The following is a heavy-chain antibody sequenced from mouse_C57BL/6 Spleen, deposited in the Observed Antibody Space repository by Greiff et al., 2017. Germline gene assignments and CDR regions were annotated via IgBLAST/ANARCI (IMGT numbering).Heavy chain of an antibody. CDR1: GYTFTSYW. D-gene: IGHD2-1*01. V-gene: IGHV1-50*01. J-gene: IGHJ2*01. CDR2: IDPSDSYT. CDR3: AREGLYYGNYFDY. Sequence: VQLQQPGAELVKPGASVKLSCKASGYTFTSYWMQWVKQRPGQGLEWIGEIDPSDSYTNYNQKFKGEATLTVDTSYSTAYMQLSSLTSEDSAVYYCAREGLYYGNYFDYWGQGTTLTVSS.